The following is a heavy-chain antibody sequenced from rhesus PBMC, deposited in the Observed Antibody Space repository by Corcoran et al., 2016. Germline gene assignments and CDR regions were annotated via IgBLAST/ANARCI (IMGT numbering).Heavy chain of an antibody. V-gene: IGHV4-65*01. Sequence: GPGLVKPSETLSLTCAVSGGSISSSNWWSWIRQPPGKGLEWIGYISGSSGSTYYNPSLKSRETISTDTSKKQFSLKVSSVTAADTAVYYCARHGLAAAGYNRFDVWGPGVLVTVSS. CDR1: GGSISSSNW. J-gene: IGHJ5-1*01. CDR3: ARHGLAAAGYNRFDV. CDR2: ISGSSGST. D-gene: IGHD6-25*01.